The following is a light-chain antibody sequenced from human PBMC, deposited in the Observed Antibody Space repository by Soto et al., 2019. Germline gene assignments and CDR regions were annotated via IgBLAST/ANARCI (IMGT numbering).Light chain of an antibody. J-gene: IGKJ1*01. V-gene: IGKV1-39*01. Sequence: DIQMTQSPSSLSASVGDRVTITCRASQSISSYLNWYQQKPGKAPKLLIYDASSLQSRVPSRISGSGSGTDFTPTISSLQPEDFATYYCQQSYSTSWTFGQGTKVEIK. CDR3: QQSYSTSWT. CDR2: DAS. CDR1: QSISSY.